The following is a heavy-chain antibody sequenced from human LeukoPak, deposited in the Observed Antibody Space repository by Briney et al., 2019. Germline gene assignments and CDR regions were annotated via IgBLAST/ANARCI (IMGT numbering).Heavy chain of an antibody. CDR2: IYWDDDK. CDR3: AHSDLGYCSGGSCLDY. J-gene: IGHJ4*02. CDR1: GFSLSTSGVG. Sequence: ESGPTLVNPTQTLTLTCTFSGFSLSTSGVGVGWIRQPPGKALEWLALIYWDDDKRYSPSLKSRLAITKDTSKNQVVLTMTNMDPVDTATYYCAHSDLGYCSGGSCLDYWGQGTLVTVSS. D-gene: IGHD2-15*01. V-gene: IGHV2-5*02.